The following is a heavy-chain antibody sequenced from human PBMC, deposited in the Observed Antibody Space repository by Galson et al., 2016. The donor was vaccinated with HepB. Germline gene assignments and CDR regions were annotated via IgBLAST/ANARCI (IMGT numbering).Heavy chain of an antibody. CDR1: GFSVSTNY. D-gene: IGHD5-24*01. CDR2: IYSAGST. Sequence: SLRLSCAASGFSVSTNYMNWVRQAPGKGLEWVSVIYSAGSTYYADSVKGIFTISRDNSKNMLCLQRNSLSAEDTAVYYCARDGARWLQGSYYYAVDVWGQGTTVIVSS. V-gene: IGHV3-66*01. J-gene: IGHJ6*02. CDR3: ARDGARWLQGSYYYAVDV.